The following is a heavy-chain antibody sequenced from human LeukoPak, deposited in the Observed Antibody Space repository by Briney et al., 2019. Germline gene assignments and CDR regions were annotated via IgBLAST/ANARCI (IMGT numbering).Heavy chain of an antibody. J-gene: IGHJ4*02. CDR3: AKGKGSSSSSIDW. CDR2: VSDSGGST. D-gene: IGHD2-15*01. Sequence: GGSLRLSCAASGFTFNTYAMNWVRQAPGKGLEWVSAVSDSGGSTYYADSVKGRFTISRDNSKNTVFLQIHRLRAEDTALYYCAKGKGSSSSSIDWWGQGTLVTVSS. CDR1: GFTFNTYA. V-gene: IGHV3-23*01.